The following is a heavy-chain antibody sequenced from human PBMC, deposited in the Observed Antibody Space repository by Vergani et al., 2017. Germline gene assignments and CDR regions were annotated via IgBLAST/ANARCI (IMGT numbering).Heavy chain of an antibody. CDR2: INPNSGGT. CDR3: ARGRGYYGSGSYHPGSPLGGTDYYYYYMDV. V-gene: IGHV1-2*02. D-gene: IGHD3-10*01. J-gene: IGHJ6*03. CDR1: GYTFTGYY. Sequence: QVQLVQSGAEVKKPGASVKVSCKASGYTFTGYYMHWVRQAPGQGLEWMGWINPNSGGTNYAQKFQGRVTMTRDTSISTAYMELSRLRSDDTAVYYCARGRGYYGSGSYHPGSPLGGTDYYYYYMDVWGKGTTVTVSS.